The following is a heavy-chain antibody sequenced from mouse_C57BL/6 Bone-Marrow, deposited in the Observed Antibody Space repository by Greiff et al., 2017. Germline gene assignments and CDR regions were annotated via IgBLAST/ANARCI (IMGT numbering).Heavy chain of an antibody. D-gene: IGHD1-2*01. CDR1: GYTFTSYV. CDR2: INPYNDGT. CDR3: ARWVEYYGYYFDY. J-gene: IGHJ2*01. V-gene: IGHV1-14*01. Sequence: EVQGVESGPELVKPGASVKMSCKASGYTFTSYVMHWVKQKPGQGLEWIGYINPYNDGTKYNEKFKGKATLTSDKSSSTAYMELSSLTSEDSAVYYCARWVEYYGYYFDYWGQGTTLTVSS.